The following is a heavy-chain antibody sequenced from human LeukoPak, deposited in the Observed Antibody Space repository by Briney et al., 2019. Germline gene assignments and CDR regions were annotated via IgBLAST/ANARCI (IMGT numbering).Heavy chain of an antibody. J-gene: IGHJ5*02. CDR2: INHSGST. Sequence: SETLSLTCAVYGGSFSAYYWSWIRQPPGKGLEWIGEINHSGSTKYIPAFKSRVAISVDTSKNQFSLNLRSVTAADTAVYYCARGFSPGLRFDPWGQGTLVTVSS. D-gene: IGHD2/OR15-2a*01. CDR3: ARGFSPGLRFDP. CDR1: GGSFSAYY. V-gene: IGHV4-34*01.